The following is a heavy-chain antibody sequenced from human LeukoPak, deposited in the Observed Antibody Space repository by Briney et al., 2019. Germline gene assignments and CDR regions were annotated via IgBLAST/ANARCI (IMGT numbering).Heavy chain of an antibody. J-gene: IGHJ4*02. V-gene: IGHV1-8*01. CDR1: GYTFNSYD. CDR3: ARGPPNWGYDY. CDR2: MSPNSGDT. D-gene: IGHD7-27*01. Sequence: ASVKVSYKASGYTFNSYDFNWVRQATGQRPEWMGWMSPNSGDTGYAQKFQDRVTMTRNTSISTAYMELSSLRSDDTAVYYCARGPPNWGYDYWGPGTLVTVSS.